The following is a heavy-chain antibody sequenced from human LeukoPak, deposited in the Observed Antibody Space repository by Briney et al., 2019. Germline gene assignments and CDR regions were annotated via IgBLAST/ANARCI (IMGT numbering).Heavy chain of an antibody. D-gene: IGHD4-17*01. J-gene: IGHJ6*02. V-gene: IGHV3-30-3*01. CDR1: GFTFSSYA. CDR3: ARILTTVTTFYYGMDV. Sequence: QPGRSLRLSCAASGFTFSSYAMHWVRQAPGKGLEWVAVISYDGSNKYYADSVKGRFTISRDNSKNTLYLQMNSLRAEDTAVYYCARILTTVTTFYYGMDVWGQGTTVTVSS. CDR2: ISYDGSNK.